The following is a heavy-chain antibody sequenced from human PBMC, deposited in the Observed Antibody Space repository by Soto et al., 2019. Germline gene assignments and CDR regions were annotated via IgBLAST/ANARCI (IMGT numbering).Heavy chain of an antibody. J-gene: IGHJ4*02. CDR1: GDSVSSNGVG. V-gene: IGHV6-1*01. CDR2: AYYRSKWYN. Sequence: SQTLSLTCAISGDSVSSNGVGWNWIRQSPSRGLEWLGRAYYRSKWYNDYAVSVKSRITINTDTSKNQFSLQLNSVTPEDTAVYYCARDDTNWYFDHWGQGTLVTVSS. D-gene: IGHD1-1*01. CDR3: ARDDTNWYFDH.